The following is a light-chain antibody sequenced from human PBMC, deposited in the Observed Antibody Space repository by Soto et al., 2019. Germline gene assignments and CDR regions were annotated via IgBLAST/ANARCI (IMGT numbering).Light chain of an antibody. CDR2: EGS. CDR1: SSDVGSYNL. CDR3: CSYAGSSTVV. J-gene: IGLJ2*01. V-gene: IGLV2-23*01. Sequence: QPASVSGSPGQSITISCTGTSSDVGSYNLVSWYQQHPGKAPKLMIYEGSKRPSGVSNRFSGSKSGNTASLTISGLQAEDEAYYYCCSYAGSSTVVFGGGTQLT.